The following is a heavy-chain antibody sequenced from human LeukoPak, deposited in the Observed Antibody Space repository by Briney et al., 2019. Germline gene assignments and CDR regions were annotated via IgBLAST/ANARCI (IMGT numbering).Heavy chain of an antibody. J-gene: IGHJ4*02. CDR1: GGSISSSSYY. CDR2: IYQSGSA. D-gene: IGHD1-26*01. V-gene: IGHV4-39*07. CDR3: ARSSVGLGGALDY. Sequence: SETLSLTCTVSGGSISSSSYYWGWIRQPPGKGLEWIGEIYQSGSANYNPSLKSRVTISIDKSKDQFSLRLSFVTAADTARYYCARSSVGLGGALDYWGRGTLVTVSS.